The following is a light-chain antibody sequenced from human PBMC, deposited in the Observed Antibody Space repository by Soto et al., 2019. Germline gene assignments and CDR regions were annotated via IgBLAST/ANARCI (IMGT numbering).Light chain of an antibody. V-gene: IGKV1-5*03. J-gene: IGKJ1*01. CDR3: QHYNSYSEA. Sequence: DIQMTQSPSTLSASVGDTVTITCRASQTISSYLNWYQQKPGKAPKLLIYKASSLESGVPSRFSGSGSGTEFTLTISSLQPDDFATYYCQHYNSYSEAFGQGTKVDIK. CDR1: QTISSY. CDR2: KAS.